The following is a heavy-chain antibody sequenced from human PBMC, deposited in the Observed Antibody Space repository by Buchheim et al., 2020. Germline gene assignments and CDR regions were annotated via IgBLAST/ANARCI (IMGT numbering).Heavy chain of an antibody. V-gene: IGHV3-30*04. CDR1: GFTFSSYA. J-gene: IGHJ6*02. Sequence: QVQLVESGGGVVQPGRSLRLSCAASGFTFSSYAMHWVRQAPGKGLEWVAVISYDGSNKYYADSVKGRFTISRDNSKNTLSLQMNSLRAEDTAVYYCARDRGEYQLLAYYYYYGMDVWGQGTT. D-gene: IGHD2-2*01. CDR2: ISYDGSNK. CDR3: ARDRGEYQLLAYYYYYGMDV.